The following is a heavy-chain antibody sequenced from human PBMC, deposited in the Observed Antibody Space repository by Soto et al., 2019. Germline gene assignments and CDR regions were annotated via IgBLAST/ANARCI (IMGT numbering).Heavy chain of an antibody. D-gene: IGHD2-15*01. Sequence: QVQLVQSGAEVKEPGASVKVSCKASGYTLTSYGISWVRQAPGQGLEWMGWISTYNSDTKYAHKFQDRVTMTTDTSTSTAYMELRSLRSDDTAVYYCAGEYCSGGSCYGGDYWGQGTLVTVSS. CDR3: AGEYCSGGSCYGGDY. CDR1: GYTLTSYG. CDR2: ISTYNSDT. V-gene: IGHV1-18*01. J-gene: IGHJ4*02.